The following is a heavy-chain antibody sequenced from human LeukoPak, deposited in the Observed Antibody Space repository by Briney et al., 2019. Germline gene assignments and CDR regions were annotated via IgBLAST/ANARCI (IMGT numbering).Heavy chain of an antibody. V-gene: IGHV3-7*01. CDR1: GFTFRSYG. D-gene: IGHD1-26*01. CDR2: IKQDGSEK. J-gene: IGHJ6*03. Sequence: GGSLRLSCAASGFTFRSYGMHWVRQAPGKGLEWVANIKQDGSEKYYVDSVKGRFTISRDNAKNSLYLQMNSLRAEDTAVYYCARDQTKWEPLRRRDYYYMDVWGKGTTVTVSS. CDR3: ARDQTKWEPLRRRDYYYMDV.